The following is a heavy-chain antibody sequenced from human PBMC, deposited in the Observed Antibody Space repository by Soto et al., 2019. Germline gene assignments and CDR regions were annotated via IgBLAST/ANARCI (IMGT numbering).Heavy chain of an antibody. CDR2: ISGSGSTI. V-gene: IGHV3-11*01. CDR1: GFTFSDSY. Sequence: QVHLVESGGGLVKPGGSLRLSCAASGFTFSDSYINWIRQAPGKGLEWVSYISGSGSTIYYADSVKGRFTISRDNAKKSVLMQKNRQRAEYTAVYYCARGAFDIWGQGTTVTVSS. CDR3: ARGAFDI. J-gene: IGHJ3*02.